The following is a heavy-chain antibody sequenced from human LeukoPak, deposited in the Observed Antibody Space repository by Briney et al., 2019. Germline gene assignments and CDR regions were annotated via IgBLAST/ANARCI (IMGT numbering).Heavy chain of an antibody. CDR3: ARDAYFGLGSPQNS. CDR2: IKQDGSEK. J-gene: IGHJ5*02. CDR1: GFTFSSYW. D-gene: IGHD3-10*01. Sequence: GGSLRVSCAASGFTFSSYWMSWVRQAPGKGLEWVANIKQDGSEKHYVDSVKDRFTISKDNTKNSLYLQMNSLRVEDTAVYYCARDAYFGLGSPQNSWGQGTLVTVSS. V-gene: IGHV3-7*01.